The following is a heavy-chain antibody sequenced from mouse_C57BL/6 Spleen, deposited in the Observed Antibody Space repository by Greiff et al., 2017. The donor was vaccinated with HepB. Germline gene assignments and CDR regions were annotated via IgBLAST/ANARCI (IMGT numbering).Heavy chain of an antibody. V-gene: IGHV5-17*01. CDR1: GFTFSDYG. D-gene: IGHD1-1*02. CDR2: ISSGSSTI. J-gene: IGHJ1*03. Sequence: EVKLQESGGGLVKPGGSLKLSCAASGFTFSDYGMHWVRQAPEKGLEWVAYISSGSSTIYYADTVKGRFTISRDNAKNTLFLQMTSLRSEDTAMYYCARRVGRVLSGWYFDVWGTGTTVTVSS. CDR3: ARRVGRVLSGWYFDV.